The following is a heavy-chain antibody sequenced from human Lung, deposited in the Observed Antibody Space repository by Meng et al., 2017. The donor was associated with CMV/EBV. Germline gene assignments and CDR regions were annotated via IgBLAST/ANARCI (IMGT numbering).Heavy chain of an antibody. J-gene: IGHJ2*01. Sequence: GESLKISCAASGFTFGSYMMNWVRQVPGKGLEWVSSISASSGDMSYVDSVKGRFTISRDNAQETLYLQMNSLRAEDTAVYYCARASGYFDVWGRGTLVTVSS. CDR2: ISASSGDM. CDR1: GFTFGSYM. CDR3: ARASGYFDV. V-gene: IGHV3-21*04.